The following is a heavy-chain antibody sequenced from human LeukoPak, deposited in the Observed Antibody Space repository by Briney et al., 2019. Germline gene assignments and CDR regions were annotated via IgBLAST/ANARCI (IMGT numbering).Heavy chain of an antibody. D-gene: IGHD2-2*01. CDR1: GFTFSSYG. V-gene: IGHV3-30*02. J-gene: IGHJ4*02. CDR3: ARDRGYCSGTSCIRWHDF. Sequence: GGSLRLSCAASGFTFSSYGMHWVRQAPGKGLEWVAFIRYDGSNKYYADSVKGRFTISRDNSKNTLYLQMNSLRAEDTAVYYCARDRGYCSGTSCIRWHDFWGQGTLVTVSS. CDR2: IRYDGSNK.